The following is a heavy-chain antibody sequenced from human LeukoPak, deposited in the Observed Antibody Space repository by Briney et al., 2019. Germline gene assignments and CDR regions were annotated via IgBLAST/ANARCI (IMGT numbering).Heavy chain of an antibody. CDR2: IRSKAYGGTI. J-gene: IGHJ4*02. D-gene: IGHD5-18*01. CDR1: GFTFGDYA. V-gene: IGHV3-49*03. Sequence: GGSLRLSCTASGFTFGDYAMSWFRQAPGKGREWVGFIRSKAYGGTIEYAASVKGRFTISRDDSKSIAYLQMNSPKTEDTAVYYCGRDAPTTIVGYYYGLTDYWGQGTLVTVSS. CDR3: GRDAPTTIVGYYYGLTDY.